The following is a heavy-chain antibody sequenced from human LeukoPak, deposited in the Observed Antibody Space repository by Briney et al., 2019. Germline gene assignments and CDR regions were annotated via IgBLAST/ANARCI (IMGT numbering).Heavy chain of an antibody. CDR3: ASLGPHVLRYFDWLLDDAFDI. CDR1: GFTFSSYS. V-gene: IGHV3-48*01. CDR2: ISSSSSTI. J-gene: IGHJ3*02. Sequence: GGSLRLSCAASGFTFSSYSMNWVRQAPGKGLEWVSYISSSSSTIYYADSAKGRFTISRDNAKNSLYLQMNSLRAEDTAVYYCASLGPHVLRYFDWLLDDAFDIWGQGTMVTVSS. D-gene: IGHD3-9*01.